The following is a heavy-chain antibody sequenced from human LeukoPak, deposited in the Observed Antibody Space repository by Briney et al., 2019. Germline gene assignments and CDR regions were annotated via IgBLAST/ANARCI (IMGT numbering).Heavy chain of an antibody. CDR3: ASILRSSSGYYFDY. CDR2: IYSGDTT. Sequence: GGSLRLSCAASGFTVSTNYMSWVRQAPGKGLEWVSVIYSGDTTFYADSVRGKFTTSRDNSKHTLYLQMNSLRAEDTAVYYCASILRSSSGYYFDYWGQGTLVTVSS. J-gene: IGHJ4*02. CDR1: GFTVSTNY. V-gene: IGHV3-66*01. D-gene: IGHD3-10*01.